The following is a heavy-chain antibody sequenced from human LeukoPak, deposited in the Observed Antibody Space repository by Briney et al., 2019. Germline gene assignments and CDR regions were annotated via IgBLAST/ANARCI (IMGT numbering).Heavy chain of an antibody. J-gene: IGHJ5*02. Sequence: PSETRCLTCTVSGGSISSSNYYWGWIRQPPGKGLEWIGSIHYSGGTYYNPSLKSRSTISVDTSKNQFSLKLWSVTAAETAVYYCATGYSSSWLLSDYNWFDPWGQ. CDR2: IHYSGGT. D-gene: IGHD6-13*01. CDR1: GGSISSSNYY. CDR3: ATGYSSSWLLSDYNWFDP. V-gene: IGHV4-39*01.